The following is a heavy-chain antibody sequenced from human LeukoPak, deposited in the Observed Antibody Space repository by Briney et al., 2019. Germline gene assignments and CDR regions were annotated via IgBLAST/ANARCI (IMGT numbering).Heavy chain of an antibody. J-gene: IGHJ3*02. D-gene: IGHD3-22*01. Sequence: GASVKVSCKASGYTFTGYYMHWVRQAPGQGLEWTGWINPNSGGTNYAQKFQGRVTMTRDTSISTAYMELSRLRSDDTAVYYCARDMFRYYYDSSGHHDAFDIWGQGTMVTVSS. CDR1: GYTFTGYY. CDR3: ARDMFRYYYDSSGHHDAFDI. V-gene: IGHV1-2*02. CDR2: INPNSGGT.